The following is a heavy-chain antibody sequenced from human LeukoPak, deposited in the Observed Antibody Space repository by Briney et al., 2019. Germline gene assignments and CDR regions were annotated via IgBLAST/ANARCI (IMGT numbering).Heavy chain of an antibody. J-gene: IGHJ4*02. CDR3: ARDAGSGTSDY. CDR1: GGIFSSYA. D-gene: IGHD1-1*01. CDR2: IIPNFGTA. Sequence: SVQVSCLASGGIFSSYALSELGQAAGQGLAGMGWIIPNFGTANYAPMLQGRVTITTDESTSTAYMEPSSLRSEDTAVYYCARDAGSGTSDYWGQGTLVTVSA. V-gene: IGHV1-69*05.